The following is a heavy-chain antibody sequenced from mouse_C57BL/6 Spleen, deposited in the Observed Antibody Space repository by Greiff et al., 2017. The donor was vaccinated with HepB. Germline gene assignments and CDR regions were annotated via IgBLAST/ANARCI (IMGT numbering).Heavy chain of an antibody. J-gene: IGHJ2*01. Sequence: EVQLVESGGGLVKPGGSLKLSCAASGFTFSDYGMHWVRQAPEKGLEWVAYISSGSSTIYYADTVKGRFTISRDNAKNTLFLQLTSLRSEDTAMDYWTRLDFTTVVAGRYYFDYGGQGTTLTVSS. CDR3: TRLDFTTVVAGRYYFDY. D-gene: IGHD1-1*01. CDR2: ISSGSSTI. CDR1: GFTFSDYG. V-gene: IGHV5-17*01.